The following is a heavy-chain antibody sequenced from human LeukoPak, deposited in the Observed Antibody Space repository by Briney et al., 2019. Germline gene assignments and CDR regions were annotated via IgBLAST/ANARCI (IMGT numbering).Heavy chain of an antibody. CDR2: IYTSGST. CDR3: AGTYYDFWSGSPDPYYFDY. Sequence: PSETLSLTCTVSGGSISSYYWSWIRQPAGKGLEWIGRIYTSGSTNYNPSLKSRVTISVDTSKNQFSLKLSSVTAADTAVYYCAGTYYDFWSGSPDPYYFDYWGQGTLVTVSS. CDR1: GGSISSYY. D-gene: IGHD3-3*01. J-gene: IGHJ4*02. V-gene: IGHV4-4*07.